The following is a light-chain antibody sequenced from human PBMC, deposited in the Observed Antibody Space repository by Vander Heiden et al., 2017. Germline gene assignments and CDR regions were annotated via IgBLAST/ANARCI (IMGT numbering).Light chain of an antibody. CDR3: QQYDSLPLT. V-gene: IGKV1-33*01. Sequence: DIQMTKSPSSLSASVGDRVTVTCQASQDINNDLSWYQQKPGKAPNLLIYDASNVETGVPSRFSGGGSGTDFTFTISGLQPEDSAIYFCQQYDSLPLTFGGGTKVEIK. CDR1: QDINND. CDR2: DAS. J-gene: IGKJ4*01.